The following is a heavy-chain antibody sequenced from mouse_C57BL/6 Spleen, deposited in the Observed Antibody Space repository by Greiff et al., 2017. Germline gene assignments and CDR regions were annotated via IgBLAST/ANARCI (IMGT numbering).Heavy chain of an antibody. CDR1: GFTFKGSY. J-gene: IGHJ2*01. CDR3: AHYGNYFDD. D-gene: IGHD2-1*01. V-gene: IGHV14-2*01. CDR2: IDPEDGET. Sequence: EVHVKQSGAELVKPGASVKLSCTASGFTFKGSYMHWVKQRAEKGLEWIGRIDPEDGETKYAAKFQGKATITADTSSNTAYLQRSSLTSEATAVYGCAHYGNYFDDWGQGTTLTVSS.